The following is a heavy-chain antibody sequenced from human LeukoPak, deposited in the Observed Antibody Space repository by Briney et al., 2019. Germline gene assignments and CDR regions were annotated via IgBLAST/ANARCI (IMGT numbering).Heavy chain of an antibody. Sequence: SETLSLTCTVSGGSIGSYYWSWIRQPPGKGLEWIGYIYYSGSTNYNPSLKSRVTISVDTSKNQFSLKLSSVTAADTAVYYCARGRGRHFDCWGQGTLVTVSS. V-gene: IGHV4-59*01. CDR1: GGSIGSYY. CDR3: ARGRGRHFDC. J-gene: IGHJ4*02. D-gene: IGHD6-6*01. CDR2: IYYSGST.